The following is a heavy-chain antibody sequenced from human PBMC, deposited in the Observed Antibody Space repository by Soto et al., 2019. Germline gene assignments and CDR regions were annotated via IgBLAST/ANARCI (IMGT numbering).Heavy chain of an antibody. J-gene: IGHJ6*02. CDR2: INDSASN. V-gene: IGHV4-34*01. CDR3: GRSVARLGYYYYATDV. CDR1: GGSLSSYF. D-gene: IGHD6-19*01. Sequence: SETLSLTCTVSGGSLSSYFWSWIRQSPGKGLEWIGGINDSASNNYNPSLKSRVTISVDRSKNQLCLKLSSLTRAGMAGYYCGRSVARLGYYYYATDVWGQGTTVTVSS.